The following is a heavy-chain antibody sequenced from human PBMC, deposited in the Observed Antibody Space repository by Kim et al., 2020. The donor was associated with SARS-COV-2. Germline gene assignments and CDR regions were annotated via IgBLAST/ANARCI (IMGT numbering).Heavy chain of an antibody. J-gene: IGHJ6*02. V-gene: IGHV1-18*01. CDR1: GYTFTTFA. CDR2: ISPYNGNT. Sequence: ASVKVSCKASGYTFTTFAVSWVRQAPGQGLEWMAWISPYNGNTAYAQKFRDRVTMTTDTSTTTVYMELRSLRSDDTAVYYCARGNSGSQWFYNYGLDVWGQGTAVTVSS. CDR3: ARGNSGSQWFYNYGLDV. D-gene: IGHD1-26*01.